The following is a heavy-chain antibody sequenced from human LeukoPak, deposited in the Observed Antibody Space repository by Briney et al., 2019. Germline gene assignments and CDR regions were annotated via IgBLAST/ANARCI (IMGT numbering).Heavy chain of an antibody. Sequence: SETLSLTCTVSGGSISSSSYYWGWIRQPPGKGLEWIGSIYYSGSTYYNPSLKSRVTISVDTSKNQFSLKLSSVTAADTAVYYCAGGVSGRAPFDYWGQGTLVTVSS. CDR1: GGSISSSSYY. CDR3: AGGVSGRAPFDY. V-gene: IGHV4-39*01. D-gene: IGHD6-25*01. J-gene: IGHJ4*02. CDR2: IYYSGST.